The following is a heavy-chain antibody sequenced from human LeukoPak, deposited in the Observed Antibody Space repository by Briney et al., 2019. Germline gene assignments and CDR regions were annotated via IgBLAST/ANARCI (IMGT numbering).Heavy chain of an antibody. D-gene: IGHD2-2*01. CDR1: GYTFTSYG. CDR2: ISAYNGNT. V-gene: IGHV1-18*01. J-gene: IGHJ5*02. Sequence: GASVKVSCKASGYTFTSYGISWVRQAPGQGLEWMGWISAYNGNTNYVQKLQGRVTMTTGTSTSTAYMELRSLRSDDTAVYYCARAYLDIVVVPAAILCFDPWGQGTLVTVSS. CDR3: ARAYLDIVVVPAAILCFDP.